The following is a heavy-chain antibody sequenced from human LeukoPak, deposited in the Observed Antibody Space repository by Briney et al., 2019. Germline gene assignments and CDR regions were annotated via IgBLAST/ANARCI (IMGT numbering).Heavy chain of an antibody. D-gene: IGHD2-15*01. CDR2: IYYRGTS. CDR3: ARHYCSGGNCYYFDH. CDR1: GGSISGYY. J-gene: IGHJ4*02. V-gene: IGHV4-59*08. Sequence: SETLSLTCAVSGGSISGYYWSWIRQPPGQGLEWIGFIYYRGTSKYNPSLMSRVTMSVDTSKNQVSLKLSSVTAADTAVYYCARHYCSGGNCYYFDHWGQGTLVTVSS.